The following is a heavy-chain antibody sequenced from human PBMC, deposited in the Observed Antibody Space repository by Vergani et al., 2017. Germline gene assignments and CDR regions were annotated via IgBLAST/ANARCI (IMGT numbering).Heavy chain of an antibody. CDR2: IYYSGST. CDR3: ARVYYDILTRYYYYYMDV. V-gene: IGHV4-59*01. J-gene: IGHJ6*03. D-gene: IGHD3-9*01. CDR1: GGSISSYY. Sequence: QVQLQESGPGLVKPSETLSLTCTVSGGSISSYYWSWIRQPPGKGLEWIGYIYYSGSTNYNPSLKSRVTISVDTSKNQFSLKLSSVTAADTAVYYCARVYYDILTRYYYYYMDVWGKGTTVTVSS.